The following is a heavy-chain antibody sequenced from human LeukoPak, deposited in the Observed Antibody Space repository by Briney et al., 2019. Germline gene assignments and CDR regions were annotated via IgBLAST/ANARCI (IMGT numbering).Heavy chain of an antibody. D-gene: IGHD3-10*01. J-gene: IGHJ3*02. V-gene: IGHV4-34*01. CDR3: ARVIDYYGSGSPDAFDI. CDR2: VNHSGST. CDR1: GGSFSGYY. Sequence: KPSETLSLTCAVYGGSFSGYYWNWIRQPPGKGLEWIGEVNHSGSTNYNPSLKSRVTISVDTSKNQFSLKLSSVTAADTAVYYCARVIDYYGSGSPDAFDIWGQGTMVTVSS.